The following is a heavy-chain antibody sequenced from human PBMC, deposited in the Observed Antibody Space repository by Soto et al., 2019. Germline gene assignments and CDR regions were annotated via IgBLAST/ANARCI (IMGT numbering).Heavy chain of an antibody. Sequence: QVQLQESGPGLVKPSQTLSLTCTVSGGSITSGGHYWSWIRQHPGKGLEWIGYIYYSGSTYYNPSLKSRVTISIDTSKNHFSLKVRSVTVADTAVHYCARDQGGITIFGVPYGMDVWGQGTTVTVSS. V-gene: IGHV4-31*03. J-gene: IGHJ6*02. CDR1: GGSITSGGHY. CDR3: ARDQGGITIFGVPYGMDV. CDR2: IYYSGST. D-gene: IGHD3-3*01.